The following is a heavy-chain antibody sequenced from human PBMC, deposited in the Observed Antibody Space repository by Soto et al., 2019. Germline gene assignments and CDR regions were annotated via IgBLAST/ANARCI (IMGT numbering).Heavy chain of an antibody. D-gene: IGHD2-21*01. J-gene: IGHJ4*02. CDR2: IRRKAKSYAT. V-gene: IGHV3-73*02. CDR3: TGTFDGSDSFSPVFDF. CDR1: GFTFSGSA. Sequence: EVQLVESGGGLVQPGGSLKLSCAASGFTFSGSAMHWVRQASGKGLEWVGQIRRKAKSYATEYVASVKGRFTISRDDSKNMAYLQMNSLKTEDTAVYYCTGTFDGSDSFSPVFDFWGQGTLVTVSS.